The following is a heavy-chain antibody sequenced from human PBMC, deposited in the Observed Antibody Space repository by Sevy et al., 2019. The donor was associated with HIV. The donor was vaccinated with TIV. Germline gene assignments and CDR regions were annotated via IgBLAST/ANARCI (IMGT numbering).Heavy chain of an antibody. CDR1: GYRFSSHW. CDR3: ARLRTYYDGSVYTGDY. CDR2: IYPLDSDT. J-gene: IGHJ4*02. V-gene: IGHV5-51*01. Sequence: GESLKISCEASGYRFSSHWMAWVRQMPGKGLEWMGIIYPLDSDTRYSPSFKGQVTISAGKSIGTAYLQWRSLKASDTATYYCARLRTYYDGSVYTGDYWGQGTLVTVSS. D-gene: IGHD3-22*01.